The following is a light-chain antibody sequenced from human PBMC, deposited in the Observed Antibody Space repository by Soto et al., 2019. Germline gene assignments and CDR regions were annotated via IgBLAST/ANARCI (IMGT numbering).Light chain of an antibody. Sequence: QSVLTQPASVSGSPGQSITISCTGTSSDIGGYNFVSWYQHHPGKAPKLMIYEVNNRPSGVSSRFSGSKSGNTASLTISGLQTEDEADYYCSSYAGSSNVFGTGTKLTVL. CDR1: SSDIGGYNF. CDR3: SSYAGSSNV. V-gene: IGLV2-14*01. J-gene: IGLJ1*01. CDR2: EVN.